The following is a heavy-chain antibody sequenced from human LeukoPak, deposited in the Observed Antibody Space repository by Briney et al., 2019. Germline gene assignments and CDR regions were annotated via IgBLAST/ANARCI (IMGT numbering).Heavy chain of an antibody. CDR3: ARDRIYGSGSDHFDY. CDR1: GYSIRSGYY. D-gene: IGHD3-10*01. Sequence: SETLSLTCTVSGYSIRSGYYWGWIRQPPGKGLEWIGSIYHSGGTYYNPSLKSRVTISVDTSKNQFSLKLSSVTAADTAVYYCARDRIYGSGSDHFDYWGQGTLVAVSS. V-gene: IGHV4-38-2*02. J-gene: IGHJ4*02. CDR2: IYHSGGT.